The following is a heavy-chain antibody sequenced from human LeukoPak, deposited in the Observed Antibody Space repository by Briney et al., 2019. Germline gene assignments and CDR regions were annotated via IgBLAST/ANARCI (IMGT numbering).Heavy chain of an antibody. Sequence: DSVEGRFTISRDNAKNSLFLQMNSLRAEDTTVYYCARDQASIAGTGIDYWGQGTLVTVSS. J-gene: IGHJ4*02. CDR3: ARDQASIAGTGIDY. D-gene: IGHD6-13*01. V-gene: IGHV3-11*04.